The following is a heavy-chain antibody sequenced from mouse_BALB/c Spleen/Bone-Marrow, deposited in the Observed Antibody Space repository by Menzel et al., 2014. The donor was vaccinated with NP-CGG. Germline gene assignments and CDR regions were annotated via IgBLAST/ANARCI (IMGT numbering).Heavy chain of an antibody. D-gene: IGHD2-4*01. CDR1: GFNIKDTY. V-gene: IGHV14-3*02. CDR2: IDPANGNT. CDR3: ARWDDYASDY. J-gene: IGHJ2*01. Sequence: EVQLQQSGADLVKPGASVKLSCTPSGFNIKDTYMHWVKQRPEQGLEWIGRIDPANGNTKYDPKFQGKATITADTSSNTACLQLSSLTSEDTAVYYCARWDDYASDYWGQGTTLTVSS.